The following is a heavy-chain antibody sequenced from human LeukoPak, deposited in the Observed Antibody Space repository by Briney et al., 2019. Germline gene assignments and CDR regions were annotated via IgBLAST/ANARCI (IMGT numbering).Heavy chain of an antibody. D-gene: IGHD3-10*01. J-gene: IGHJ5*02. CDR3: AKAMRGPLT. CDR2: ITGIGLHT. CDR1: GFIFSTYG. V-gene: IGHV3-23*01. Sequence: GGSLRLSCEASGFIFSTYGMSWVRQAPGKGFEWVSSITGIGLHTYYADSVKGRFTISRDNSKNTVYLQMNSLPAEDTAVYYCAKAMRGPLTWGQGPLVTVSS.